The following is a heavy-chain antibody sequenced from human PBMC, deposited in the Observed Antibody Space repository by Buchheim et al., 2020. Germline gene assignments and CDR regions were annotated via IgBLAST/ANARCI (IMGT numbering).Heavy chain of an antibody. V-gene: IGHV2-70*15. CDR3: ARENDYNALDS. CDR1: GLSLRNIGVS. Sequence: QVSLRESGPAQVRTTETLTLTCTVSGLSLRNIGVSVSWIRQPPGKPLQWLARIDWDDGKYYNTSLETRLTVSKRTPKKPVVLTLTNVDPADTATYYCARENDYNALDSWGQGTL. CDR2: IDWDDGK. D-gene: IGHD5-24*01. J-gene: IGHJ4*02.